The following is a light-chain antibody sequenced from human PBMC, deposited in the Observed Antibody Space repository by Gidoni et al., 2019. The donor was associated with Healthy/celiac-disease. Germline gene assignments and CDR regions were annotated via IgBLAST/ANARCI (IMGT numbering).Light chain of an antibody. CDR1: QSISSW. V-gene: IGKV1-5*03. CDR2: KAS. J-gene: IGKJ4*01. Sequence: DIHLTQSPSTLSASVGDRVTITCRASQSISSWLGWYQQKPGKDPKLLIYKASSLESGVPSRFSGSGSGTEFTLNISSLQPDDCATYYCQKYNSYPLTFGGGTKVEIK. CDR3: QKYNSYPLT.